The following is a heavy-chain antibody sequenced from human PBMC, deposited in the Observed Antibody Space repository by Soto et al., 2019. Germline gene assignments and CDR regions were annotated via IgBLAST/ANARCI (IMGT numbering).Heavy chain of an antibody. J-gene: IGHJ6*03. CDR3: ARDAYYYYLLAV. CDR2: IYYSGST. Sequence: PSETLSLTCTVSGGSISSGGYYWSWIRQHPGKGLEWIGYIYYSGSTYYNPSLKSRVTISVDTSKNQFSLKLSSVTAADTAVYYCARDAYYYYLLAVWGKGTSVPGSS. CDR1: GGSISSGGYY. V-gene: IGHV4-31*03.